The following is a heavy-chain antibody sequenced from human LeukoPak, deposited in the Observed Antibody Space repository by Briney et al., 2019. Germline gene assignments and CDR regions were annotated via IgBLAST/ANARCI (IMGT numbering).Heavy chain of an antibody. CDR2: INSDGSST. D-gene: IGHD1-26*01. J-gene: IGHJ2*01. Sequence: PGGSLRLSCAASGFTFSIYWMHWVRQAPGKGLVGVSRINSDGSSTSYADFVKGRFTISRDNAKNTLYLQMNSLRAEVTAVYYCARVYYVNWYFDLWGRGTLVTVSS. CDR1: GFTFSIYW. CDR3: ARVYYVNWYFDL. V-gene: IGHV3-74*01.